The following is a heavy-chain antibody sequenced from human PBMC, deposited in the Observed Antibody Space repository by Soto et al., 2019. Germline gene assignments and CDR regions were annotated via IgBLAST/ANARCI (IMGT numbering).Heavy chain of an antibody. CDR1: GFTFSSYG. CDR2: IWYDGSNK. J-gene: IGHJ6*02. CDR3: ARDGYGSGPYYYYGMDV. Sequence: QVQLVESGGGVVQPGRSLRLSCAASGFTFSSYGMHWVRQAPGKGLEWVAVIWYDGSNKYYADSVKGRFTISRDNSKNTLYLQMISLRAEDTAVYHCARDGYGSGPYYYYGMDVWGQGTTVTVSS. V-gene: IGHV3-33*01. D-gene: IGHD3-10*01.